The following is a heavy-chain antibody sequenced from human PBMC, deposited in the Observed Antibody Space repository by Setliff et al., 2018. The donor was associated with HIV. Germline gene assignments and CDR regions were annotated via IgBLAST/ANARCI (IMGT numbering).Heavy chain of an antibody. D-gene: IGHD5-12*01. Sequence: GESLKISCAASGFTFSSYAMSWVRQAPGKGLEWVSAISGSGGSTYYADSVKGRFTISRDNSKNTLYLQMNSLRAEDTAVYYCAKVPVEMATITLLFFDYWGQGTLVTVS. CDR3: AKVPVEMATITLLFFDY. CDR2: ISGSGGST. V-gene: IGHV3-23*01. CDR1: GFTFSSYA. J-gene: IGHJ4*02.